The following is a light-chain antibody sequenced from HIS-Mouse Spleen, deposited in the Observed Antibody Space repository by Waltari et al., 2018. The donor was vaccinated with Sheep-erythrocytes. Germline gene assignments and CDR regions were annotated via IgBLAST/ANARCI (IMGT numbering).Light chain of an antibody. J-gene: IGLJ3*02. CDR2: SNK. CDR1: SSNIGSNP. CDR3: AAWDDSLNGPV. V-gene: IGLV1-44*01. Sequence: QSVLTQPPSASGTPGQRVTLSCSGSSSNIGSNPVNWYQQLPGPAPKLLIYSNKQRPSGVPDRFSGSKSGTSASLAISGLQSEDEANYYCAAWDDSLNGPVFGGGTKLTVL.